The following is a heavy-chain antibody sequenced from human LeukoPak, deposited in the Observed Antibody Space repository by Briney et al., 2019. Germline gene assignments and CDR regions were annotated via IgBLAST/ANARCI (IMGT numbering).Heavy chain of an antibody. CDR1: GFTFGDYS. D-gene: IGHD3-16*01. CDR2: ISGSGSTI. CDR3: VGHSDY. Sequence: GGSLRLSCAASGFTFGDYSMTWIRQAPGKGLEWVSYISGSGSTIYYADSVKGRFTISRDNAKNSLYLQMNSLRAEDTAVYYCVGHSDYWGQGTLVTVSS. V-gene: IGHV3-11*04. J-gene: IGHJ4*02.